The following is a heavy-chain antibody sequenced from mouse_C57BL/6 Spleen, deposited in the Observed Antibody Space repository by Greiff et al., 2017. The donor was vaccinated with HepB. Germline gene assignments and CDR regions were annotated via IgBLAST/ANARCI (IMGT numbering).Heavy chain of an antibody. Sequence: QVQLQQPGAELVKPGASVKLSCKASGYTFTSYWMHWVKQRPGQGLEWIGMIHPNSGSTNYNEKFKSKATLTVDKSSSTAYMQLSSLTSEDSAVYYCARSRDGYYGCFDCWGQGTTLTVSS. J-gene: IGHJ2*01. CDR2: IHPNSGST. CDR3: ARSRDGYYGCFDC. V-gene: IGHV1-64*01. D-gene: IGHD2-3*01. CDR1: GYTFTSYW.